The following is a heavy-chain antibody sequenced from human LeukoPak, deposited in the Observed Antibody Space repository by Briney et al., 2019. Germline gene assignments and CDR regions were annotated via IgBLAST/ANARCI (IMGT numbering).Heavy chain of an antibody. Sequence: GESLKISCKGSGYSFTSYWITWMRQMPGKGLEWMGIIYPGDPHTRYSPSFQGQVTISADKSINTAYLRWSSLQASDTAMYYCARSVVAATPVDYWGQGTLVTVSS. CDR1: GYSFTSYW. CDR2: IYPGDPHT. V-gene: IGHV5-51*01. D-gene: IGHD2-15*01. CDR3: ARSVVAATPVDY. J-gene: IGHJ4*02.